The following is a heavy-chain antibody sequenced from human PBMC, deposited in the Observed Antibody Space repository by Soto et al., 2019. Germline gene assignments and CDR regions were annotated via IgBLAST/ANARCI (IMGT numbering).Heavy chain of an antibody. CDR2: VYYSGST. J-gene: IGHJ6*02. CDR3: ARGCGGDCHQGIDV. V-gene: IGHV4-31*03. CDR1: GGSISRGGYY. D-gene: IGHD2-21*02. Sequence: QVQLQESGPGLVKPSQTLYLTCTVSGGSISRGGYYCRWLRQHPGKGLEWIGYVYYSGSTYYNPSLKVRVTISVDTSKHQFSRKLSSVNAADRAVYYCARGCGGDCHQGIDVWGQGPTVTVSS.